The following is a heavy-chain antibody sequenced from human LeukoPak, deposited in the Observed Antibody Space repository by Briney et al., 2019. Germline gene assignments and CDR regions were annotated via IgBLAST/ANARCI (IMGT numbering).Heavy chain of an antibody. J-gene: IGHJ4*02. CDR1: GGSISSSSYY. CDR2: IYYSGST. V-gene: IGHV4-39*01. Sequence: PSETLSLTCTVSGGSISSSSYYWGWIRQPPGKGLEWIGSIYYSGSTYYNPSLKSRVTISVDTSKNQFSLKLSSVTAADTAVYYCWRTQKTIFGVVPPLISSGGQGTLVTVSS. D-gene: IGHD3-3*01. CDR3: WRTQKTIFGVVPPLISS.